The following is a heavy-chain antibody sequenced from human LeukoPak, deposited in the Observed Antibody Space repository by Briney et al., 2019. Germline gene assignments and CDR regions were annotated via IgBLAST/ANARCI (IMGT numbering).Heavy chain of an antibody. V-gene: IGHV1-8*01. CDR3: ARDCSGGSCFLGYGMDV. Sequence: GASVTVSCTASGYTFTSYDINWVRQAPGQGLEWMGWMNPNSGNTGYAQKFQGRVTMTRNTSISTAYMELSSLRSEDTAVYYCARDCSGGSCFLGYGMDVWGQGTTVTVSS. D-gene: IGHD2-15*01. J-gene: IGHJ6*02. CDR2: MNPNSGNT. CDR1: GYTFTSYD.